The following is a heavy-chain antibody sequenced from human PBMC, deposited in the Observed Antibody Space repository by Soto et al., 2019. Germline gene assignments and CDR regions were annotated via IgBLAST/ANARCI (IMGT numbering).Heavy chain of an antibody. Sequence: TLSLTCAVPGYSIRSGYFWGWIRQPPGKGLEWIGSMYHSGITYYNLSLQSRVTISVDTSKNQLSLKLGSATAADTAVYYCARSMYSTSAQLYYGMDVWGQGTTVTVSS. CDR2: MYHSGIT. CDR1: GYSIRSGYF. CDR3: ARSMYSTSAQLYYGMDV. V-gene: IGHV4-38-2*01. J-gene: IGHJ6*02. D-gene: IGHD6-6*01.